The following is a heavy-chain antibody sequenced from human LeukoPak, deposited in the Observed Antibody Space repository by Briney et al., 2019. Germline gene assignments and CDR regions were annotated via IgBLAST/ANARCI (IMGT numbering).Heavy chain of an antibody. CDR1: GFTFSSYW. CDR2: IKQDGREK. J-gene: IGHJ4*02. V-gene: IGHV3-7*01. CDR3: ARDDSDSSGYYYPD. D-gene: IGHD3-22*01. Sequence: GGSLRLSCAASGFTFSSYWMSWVRQAPGKGLEWVANIKQDGREKYYVDSVKGRFTISRDNAKNSLYLQMSSLRAEDTAVYYCARDDSDSSGYYYPDWGQGTLVTVSS.